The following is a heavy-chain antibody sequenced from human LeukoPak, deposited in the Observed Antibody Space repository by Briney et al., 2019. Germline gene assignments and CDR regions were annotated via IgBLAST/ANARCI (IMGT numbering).Heavy chain of an antibody. CDR2: INTNTGNP. CDR1: GYTFTRYE. J-gene: IGHJ4*02. D-gene: IGHD6-13*01. V-gene: IGHV7-4-1*02. CDR3: ARVDTSNWSWYDY. Sequence: ASVKVSCKSSGYTFTRYEMNWVRQAPGQGLDWMGWINTNTGNPTYAQGFTGRFVFSLDTSVSTAYLQISSLKAEDTAIYYCARVDTSNWSWYDYWGQGTLVTVSS.